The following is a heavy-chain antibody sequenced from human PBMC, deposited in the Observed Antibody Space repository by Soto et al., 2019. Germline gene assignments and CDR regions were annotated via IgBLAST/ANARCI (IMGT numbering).Heavy chain of an antibody. D-gene: IGHD6-6*01. CDR1: GYTFTSFD. J-gene: IGHJ4*02. Sequence: QVQLVQSGAEVREPGASVKVSCKASGYTFTSFDINWVRQASGPGLEWMGWMKPNSGDTGYGQKFQGRVALTRDTSTSTAYMERSGLKSEDTAVYYCVALARWGQGTLVTVSS. CDR2: MKPNSGDT. V-gene: IGHV1-8*01. CDR3: VALAR.